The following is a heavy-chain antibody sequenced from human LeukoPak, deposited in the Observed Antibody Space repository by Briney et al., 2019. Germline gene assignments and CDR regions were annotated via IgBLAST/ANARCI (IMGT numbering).Heavy chain of an antibody. CDR3: AMTDHILIASSY. CDR1: GFSVSAIY. D-gene: IGHD3-9*01. Sequence: GGSLRLSCTVSGFSVSAIYLSWVRQVPGKGLQWVSGIYSAGTSFHAESLEGRFTVSRDFSKNILYLQMNSLRAEDTGVYYCAMTDHILIASSYWGQGTSVTVSS. J-gene: IGHJ4*02. V-gene: IGHV3-53*01. CDR2: IYSAGTS.